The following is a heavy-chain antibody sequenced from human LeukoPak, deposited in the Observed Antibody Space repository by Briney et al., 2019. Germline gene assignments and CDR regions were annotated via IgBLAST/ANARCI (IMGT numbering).Heavy chain of an antibody. J-gene: IGHJ4*02. CDR1: GGSISSYY. Sequence: PSETLSLTCTVSGGSISSYYWSWIRQPPGKGLEWIGCIYYSGSTNDNPSLKSRVTISVDTSKNQFSLKLSSVTAADTAVYYCARRLIGRGNCSGGSCYSGFDYWGQGTLVTVSS. D-gene: IGHD2-15*01. V-gene: IGHV4-59*08. CDR2: IYYSGST. CDR3: ARRLIGRGNCSGGSCYSGFDY.